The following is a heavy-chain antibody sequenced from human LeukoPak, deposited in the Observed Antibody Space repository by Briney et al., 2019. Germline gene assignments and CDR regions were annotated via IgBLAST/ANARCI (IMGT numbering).Heavy chain of an antibody. D-gene: IGHD3-9*01. Sequence: MAGGSLRLSCAASGFTFRDYNMNWVRQAPGKGLEWVSYITDSGSTIHYADSVNGRFTNSRDNAKNSLYLQMNSLRAEDSAVYYCARSIGLTGGGVDVWGRGTTVTVSS. CDR2: ITDSGSTI. CDR3: ARSIGLTGGGVDV. J-gene: IGHJ6*02. CDR1: GFTFRDYN. V-gene: IGHV3-11*01.